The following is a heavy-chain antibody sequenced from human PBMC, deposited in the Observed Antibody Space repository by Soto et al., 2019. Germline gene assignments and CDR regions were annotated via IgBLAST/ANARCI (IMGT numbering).Heavy chain of an antibody. V-gene: IGHV3-15*01. D-gene: IGHD5-12*01. J-gene: IGHJ4*02. CDR3: NTAHPRGPDY. CDR2: IKSKTDGGTI. CDR1: GFSFNNAW. Sequence: XVCLRLSCAACGFSFNNAWMNWVRQAPGKGLEWVGRIKSKTDGGTIDYPAPVKGRFTISRDDSRNTLYLQMNSLTTEDTAVYYCNTAHPRGPDYWGQGTLVTVSS.